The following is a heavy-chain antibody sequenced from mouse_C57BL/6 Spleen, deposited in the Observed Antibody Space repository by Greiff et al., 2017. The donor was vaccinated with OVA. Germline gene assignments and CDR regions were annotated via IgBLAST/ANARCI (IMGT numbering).Heavy chain of an antibody. CDR3: ASSLGYDDGDYYAMDY. CDR2: IYPGSGNT. CDR1: GYTFTDYY. Sequence: QVQLKQSGAELVRPGASVKLSCKASGYTFTDYYINWVKQRPGQGLEWIARIYPGSGNTSYNEKFKGKATLTAEKSSSTAYMQLSSLTSEDSAVYFCASSLGYDDGDYYAMDYWGQGTSVTVSS. D-gene: IGHD2-2*01. V-gene: IGHV1-76*01. J-gene: IGHJ4*01.